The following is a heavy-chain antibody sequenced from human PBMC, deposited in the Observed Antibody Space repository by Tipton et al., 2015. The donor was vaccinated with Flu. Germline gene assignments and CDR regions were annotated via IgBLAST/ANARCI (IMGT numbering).Heavy chain of an antibody. Sequence: SLRLSCAASGFTFNDYWMSWVRQVPGKGLEWVANIKHDGGDKYYVDSVKGRFTISRDNAKNSLYLQMNSLRAEDTALYYCARHRNYHFDYWGQGTLVTVSS. D-gene: IGHD4-11*01. CDR1: GFTFNDYW. V-gene: IGHV3-7*01. CDR3: ARHRNYHFDY. J-gene: IGHJ4*02. CDR2: IKHDGGDK.